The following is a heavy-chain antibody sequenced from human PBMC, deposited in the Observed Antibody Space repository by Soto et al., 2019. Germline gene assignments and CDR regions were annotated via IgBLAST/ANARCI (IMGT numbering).Heavy chain of an antibody. J-gene: IGHJ4*02. V-gene: IGHV3-53*01. CDR3: ATNPGGGGY. CDR1: GFTVSNNY. CDR2: IYSGGYT. Sequence: EVQLVESGGGLIQPGGSLRLSCAVSGFTVSNNYMSWVRQAPGKGLEGVSVIYSGGYTAYGDSVKGRFTISRDNSKKPPHFQKKTLGAADPAVFYCATNPGGGGYWGQGTLVTVSS. D-gene: IGHD3-10*01.